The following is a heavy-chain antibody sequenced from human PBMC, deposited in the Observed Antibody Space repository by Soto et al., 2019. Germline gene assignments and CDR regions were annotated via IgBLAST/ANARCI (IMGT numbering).Heavy chain of an antibody. J-gene: IGHJ6*02. Sequence: GESLKISCKGSGYSFTSYWISWVRQMPGKGLEWMGIIYPGDSDTRYSPSFQGQVTISADKSISTAYLQWSSLKASDTAMYYCARALENYYGSGSYSPPYYHYGMDVWGQGTTVTVSS. CDR2: IYPGDSDT. D-gene: IGHD3-10*01. V-gene: IGHV5-51*01. CDR1: GYSFTSYW. CDR3: ARALENYYGSGSYSPPYYHYGMDV.